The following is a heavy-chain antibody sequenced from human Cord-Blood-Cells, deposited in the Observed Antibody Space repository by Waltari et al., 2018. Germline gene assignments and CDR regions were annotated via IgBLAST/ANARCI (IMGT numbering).Heavy chain of an antibody. CDR3: ARGFPYYDFWSGYYFDY. CDR2: IYYSGTI. V-gene: IGHV4-31*03. Sequence: QVQLQESGPGLVKPSQTLSLTCTVSGGSISSGGYYWSWIRQHPGKGLEWIGYIYYSGTIYYNPSLRGRVTISVDTSKNQFSLKLSSVTAADTAVYYCARGFPYYDFWSGYYFDYWGQGTLVTVSS. J-gene: IGHJ4*02. D-gene: IGHD3-3*01. CDR1: GGSISSGGYY.